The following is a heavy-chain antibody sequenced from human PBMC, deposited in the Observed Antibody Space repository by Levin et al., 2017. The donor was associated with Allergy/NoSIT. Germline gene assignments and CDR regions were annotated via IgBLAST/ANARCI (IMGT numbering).Heavy chain of an antibody. J-gene: IGHJ3*01. CDR3: AGEVGSGHVLDALDV. CDR1: GYTFTAWH. V-gene: IGHV1-2*02. Sequence: ASVKVSCRTSGYTFTAWHMHWVRQAPGQGLEWMGWINPNSGDTKSAEKFQGRVTMTRDTSISTAYMELSSLTSDDTAVYYCAGEVGSGHVLDALDVWGQGTMVTVSS. CDR2: INPNSGDT. D-gene: IGHD6-19*01.